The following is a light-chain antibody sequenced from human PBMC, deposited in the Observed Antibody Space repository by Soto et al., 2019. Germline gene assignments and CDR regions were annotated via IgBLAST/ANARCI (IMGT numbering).Light chain of an antibody. CDR3: QQYSDWPLS. J-gene: IGKJ1*01. CDR2: AAS. CDR1: QSIRSN. V-gene: IGKV3-15*01. Sequence: EIVMTQSPATLSVSPGDRATLSCRASQSIRSNLAWYQQRPGQAPRLLIYAASSRATGIPARFSGTESGTEFTLSISSLQSADSAVYYCQQYSDWPLSFGQGTKVEI.